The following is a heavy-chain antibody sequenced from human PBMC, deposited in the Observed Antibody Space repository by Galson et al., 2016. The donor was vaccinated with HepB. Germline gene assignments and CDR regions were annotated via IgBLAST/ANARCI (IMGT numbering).Heavy chain of an antibody. V-gene: IGHV2-5*02. Sequence: PALVKPTQTLTLTCTFSGFSLSTSGVGVGWIRQPPGKALEWLALIYWDGDERYSPSLKTRLTITKDTYKNHVVLTMANVDPDDTATYYCAQRKLITTFGFFTDTALYFDFWGQGILVTVSS. J-gene: IGHJ4*02. CDR2: IYWDGDE. CDR1: GFSLSTSGVG. CDR3: AQRKLITTFGFFTDTALYFDF. D-gene: IGHD3-3*01.